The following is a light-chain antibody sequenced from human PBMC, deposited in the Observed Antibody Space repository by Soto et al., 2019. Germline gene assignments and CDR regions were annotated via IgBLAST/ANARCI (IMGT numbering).Light chain of an antibody. CDR3: FSYAGPNSFGV. CDR2: EVN. V-gene: IGLV2-8*01. J-gene: IGLJ3*02. CDR1: SSDVGAYNY. Sequence: QSALTQPPSASGSPGQSVTISCTGTSSDVGAYNYVSWYQQLPGKAPKLMISEVNKRPSGVPDRFSGSKSGNTASLTVSGRQAEDEEADYCFSYAGPNSFGVFGAGTKLTVL.